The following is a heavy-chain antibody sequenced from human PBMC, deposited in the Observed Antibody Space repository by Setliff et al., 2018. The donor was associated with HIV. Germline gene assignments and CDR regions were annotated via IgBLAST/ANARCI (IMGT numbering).Heavy chain of an antibody. CDR1: GFIFNNYA. V-gene: IGHV3-23*01. D-gene: IGHD6-19*01. J-gene: IGHJ4*02. Sequence: GGSLRLSCAASGFIFNNYAMSWVRQAPGKGLEWVSVISGSGGSTYVADSVKGRFTISRDNSENTLYLQMNSLRAGDTAVYYCTKKGPKGQWLVDLYFDSWGQGTLVTVSS. CDR3: TKKGPKGQWLVDLYFDS. CDR2: ISGSGGST.